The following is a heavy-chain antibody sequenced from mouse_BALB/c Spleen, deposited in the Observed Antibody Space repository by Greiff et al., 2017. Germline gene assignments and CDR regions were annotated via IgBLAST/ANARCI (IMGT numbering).Heavy chain of an antibody. CDR3: ASQLLYDD. D-gene: IGHD1-1*01. CDR2: IDPANGNT. J-gene: IGHJ2*01. Sequence: EVQLVESGAELVKPGASVKLSCTASGFNIKDTYMHWVKQRPEQGLEWIGRIDPANGNTKYDPKFQGKATITADTSSNTAYLQLSSLTSEDTAVYYCASQLLYDDWGQGTTLTVSS. V-gene: IGHV14-3*02. CDR1: GFNIKDTY.